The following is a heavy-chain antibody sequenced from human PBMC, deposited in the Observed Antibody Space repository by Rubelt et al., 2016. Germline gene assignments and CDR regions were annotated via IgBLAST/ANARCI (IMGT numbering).Heavy chain of an antibody. CDR3: ARVRNYGSGSYYNSYGMDV. CDR2: SGST. J-gene: IGHJ6*02. Sequence: SGSTYYNPSLKSRVTISVDTSKNQFSLKLSSVTAADTAVYYCARVRNYGSGSYYNSYGMDVWGQGTTVTVSS. D-gene: IGHD3-10*01. V-gene: IGHV4-39*07.